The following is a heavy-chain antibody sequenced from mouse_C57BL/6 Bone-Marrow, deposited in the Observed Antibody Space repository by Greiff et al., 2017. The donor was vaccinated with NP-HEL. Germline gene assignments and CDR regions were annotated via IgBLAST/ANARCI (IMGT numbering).Heavy chain of an antibody. CDR3: ARSYYRYAMDY. J-gene: IGHJ4*01. D-gene: IGHD2-12*01. V-gene: IGHV1-64*01. CDR1: GYTFTSYW. Sequence: VQLQQPGAELVKPGASVKLSCKASGYTFTSYWMHWVKRRPGQGLEWIGMIHPNSGSTNYNEKFKSKATLTVDKSSSTAYMQLSSLTSEDSAVYYCARSYYRYAMDYWGQGTSVTVSS. CDR2: IHPNSGST.